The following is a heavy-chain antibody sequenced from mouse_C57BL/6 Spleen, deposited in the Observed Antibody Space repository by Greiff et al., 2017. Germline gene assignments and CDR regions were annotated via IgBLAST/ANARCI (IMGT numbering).Heavy chain of an antibody. CDR2: IDPENGDT. J-gene: IGHJ3*01. D-gene: IGHD3-1*01. V-gene: IGHV14-4*01. CDR1: GFNIKDDY. CDR3: TTYLGAY. Sequence: AQLQQSGAELVRPGASVKLSCTASGFNIKDDYMHWVKQRPEQGLEWIGWIDPENGDTEYASKFQGKATITADTSSNTAYLQLSSLTSEDTAVYYCTTYLGAYWGQGTLVTVSA.